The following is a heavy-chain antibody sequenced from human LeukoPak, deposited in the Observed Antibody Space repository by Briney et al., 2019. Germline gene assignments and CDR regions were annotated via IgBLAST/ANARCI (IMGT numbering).Heavy chain of an antibody. J-gene: IGHJ3*02. CDR1: GFTFISYE. CDR3: ARDGGLEGDAFDI. CDR2: ISGSGSSV. D-gene: IGHD3-3*01. Sequence: GGSLRLSCAASGFTFISYEMNWVRQAPGKGLEWVSYISGSGSSVLYADSVKGRFTISRDNAKNSLWLQMNSLRDEDTAVYYCARDGGLEGDAFDIWGQGTMVTVFS. V-gene: IGHV3-48*03.